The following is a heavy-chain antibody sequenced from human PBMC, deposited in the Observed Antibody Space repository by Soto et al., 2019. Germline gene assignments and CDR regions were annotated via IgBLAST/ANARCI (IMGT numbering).Heavy chain of an antibody. CDR3: ARRQYSSSWYIDY. V-gene: IGHV3-48*01. J-gene: IGHJ4*02. CDR2: ISGSSSAI. Sequence: GGSLRLSCAASGFTFSSYSMNWVRQAPGKGLEWVSYISGSSSAIYYADSVKGRFTITRDNAENSLYLQMNSLRADDTAVYYCARRQYSSSWYIDYWGQGTLVTVSS. CDR1: GFTFSSYS. D-gene: IGHD6-13*01.